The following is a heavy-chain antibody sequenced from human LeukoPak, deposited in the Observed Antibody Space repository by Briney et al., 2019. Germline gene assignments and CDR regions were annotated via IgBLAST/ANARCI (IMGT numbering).Heavy chain of an antibody. J-gene: IGHJ5*02. CDR3: ARVDTSCYTSCNWFGP. CDR2: IYYSGST. V-gene: IGHV4-39*01. CDR1: GGSISSSSYY. Sequence: SETLSLTCTVSGGSISSSSYYWGWIRQPPGKGLEWIGSIYYSGSTYYNPSLKSRGTISVDTSKNQFSLKLSSVTAADTAVYYCARVDTSCYTSCNWFGPWGQGTLVTVSS. D-gene: IGHD2-2*02.